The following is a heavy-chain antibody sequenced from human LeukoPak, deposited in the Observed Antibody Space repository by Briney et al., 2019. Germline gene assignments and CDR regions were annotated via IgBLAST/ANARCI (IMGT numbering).Heavy chain of an antibody. CDR2: ISSSSSYI. V-gene: IGHV3-21*01. CDR1: GFTFSSYS. Sequence: GGSLRLSCAASGFTFSSYSMNWVRQAPGKGLEWVSSISSSSSYIYYVDSVKGRFTISRDNAKNSLYLQMNSLRAEDTAVYYCARKVTASHFDYWGQGTLVTVSS. CDR3: ARKVTASHFDY. D-gene: IGHD2-21*02. J-gene: IGHJ4*02.